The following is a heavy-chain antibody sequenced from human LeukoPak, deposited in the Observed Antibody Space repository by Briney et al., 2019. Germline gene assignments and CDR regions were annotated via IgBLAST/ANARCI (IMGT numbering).Heavy chain of an antibody. Sequence: PSETLSLTCTVSGGSISSYYWSWIRQPPGKGLEWIGYIYYSGSTNYNPSLKSRVTISVDTSKNQFSLKLSSVTAADTAVYYCARSNRASYCGGDCYPYFDYWGQGTLVTVSS. CDR1: GGSISSYY. V-gene: IGHV4-59*08. D-gene: IGHD2-21*02. CDR2: IYYSGST. J-gene: IGHJ4*02. CDR3: ARSNRASYCGGDCYPYFDY.